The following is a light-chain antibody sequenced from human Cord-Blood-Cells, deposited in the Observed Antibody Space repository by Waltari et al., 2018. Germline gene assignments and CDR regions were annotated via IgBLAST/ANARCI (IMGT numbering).Light chain of an antibody. CDR1: QSVSSSY. V-gene: IGKV3-20*01. CDR3: QQYGSSPKT. CDR2: GAA. Sequence: DIVLTQSQGILSLAPGDRPTLSCRASQSVSSSYLAWYQQKPGQAPRLLIYGAASRATGIPDRFSGSGSGTDFTLTISRLEPEDFAVYYCQQYGSSPKTFGQGTKVEIK. J-gene: IGKJ1*01.